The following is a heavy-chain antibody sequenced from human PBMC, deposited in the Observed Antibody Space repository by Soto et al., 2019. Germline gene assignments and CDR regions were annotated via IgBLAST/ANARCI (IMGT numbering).Heavy chain of an antibody. V-gene: IGHV1-2*04. D-gene: IGHD6-13*01. J-gene: IGHJ4*02. CDR1: GCTLTGDY. Sequence: ASVTGSCKGSGCTLTGDYMGWVRQAPGQGLEWMGWINPNSGGTNYAQKFQGWVTMTRDTSISTAYMELSRLRSDDTAVYYCARLPQSSLFDYWGQGTLVTVSS. CDR2: INPNSGGT. CDR3: ARLPQSSLFDY.